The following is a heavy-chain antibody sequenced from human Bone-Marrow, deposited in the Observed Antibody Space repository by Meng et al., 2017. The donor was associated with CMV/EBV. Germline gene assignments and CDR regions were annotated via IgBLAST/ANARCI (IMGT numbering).Heavy chain of an antibody. V-gene: IGHV1-2*02. J-gene: IGHJ6*02. CDR1: GYTFTDYY. CDR2: ISPNSGGT. D-gene: IGHD1-14*01. CDR3: ARVFRGYYGMDV. Sequence: ASVKVSCKASGYTFTDYYMHWVRQAPGQGLEWMGWISPNSGGTNYAQKVEGRVTMTRDTSISTTYMELSRLRSDDTAVYYCARVFRGYYGMDVWGQGTTVTVSS.